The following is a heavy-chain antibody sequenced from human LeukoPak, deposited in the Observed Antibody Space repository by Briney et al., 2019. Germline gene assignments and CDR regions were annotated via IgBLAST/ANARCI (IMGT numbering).Heavy chain of an antibody. CDR2: ISAYNGNT. CDR3: ARVYYYDSSGFVFDY. CDR1: GYTFTSYG. Sequence: APVKVSCKASGYTFTSYGISWVRQAPGQGLEWMGWISAYNGNTNYAQKLQGRVTMTTDTSTSTAYMELRSLRSDDTAVYYCARVYYYDSSGFVFDYWGQGTLVTVSS. J-gene: IGHJ4*02. V-gene: IGHV1-18*01. D-gene: IGHD3-22*01.